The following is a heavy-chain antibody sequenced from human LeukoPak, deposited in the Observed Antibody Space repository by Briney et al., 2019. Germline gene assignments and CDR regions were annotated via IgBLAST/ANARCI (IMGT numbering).Heavy chain of an antibody. CDR1: GGSLRSYY. V-gene: IGHV4-59*08. Sequence: PSETLSLTCTVSGGSLRSYYWSWIRQPPGKGLEWIAYIYSNGSTTNYNPSLKSRLNISVDTAKNQVSLQLTTLTAADTAVYYCTRQVDRYVCFDKWGQGTLVSVSS. CDR3: TRQVDRYVCFDK. J-gene: IGHJ4*02. CDR2: IYSNGSTT. D-gene: IGHD3-16*02.